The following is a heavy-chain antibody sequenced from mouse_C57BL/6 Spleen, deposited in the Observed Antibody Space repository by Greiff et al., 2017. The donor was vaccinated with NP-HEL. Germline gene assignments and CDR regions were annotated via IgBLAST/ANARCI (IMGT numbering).Heavy chain of an antibody. CDR1: GYTFTDYE. J-gene: IGHJ3*01. CDR2: IDPETGGT. D-gene: IGHD1-1*01. V-gene: IGHV1-15*01. Sequence: VKLMESGAELVRPGASVTLSCKASGYTFTDYEMHWVKQTPVHGLEWIGAIDPETGGTAYNQKFKGKAILTADKSSSTAYMELRSLTSEDSAVYYCSHYYGTPFAYWGQGTLVTVSA. CDR3: SHYYGTPFAY.